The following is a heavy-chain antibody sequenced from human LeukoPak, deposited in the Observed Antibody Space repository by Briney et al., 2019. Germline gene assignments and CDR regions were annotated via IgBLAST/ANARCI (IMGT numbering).Heavy chain of an antibody. CDR1: GYTFTSYG. CDR2: ISAYNGNT. CDR3: ARNYCSSTSCYGNWFDP. V-gene: IGHV1-18*01. Sequence: ASVKVSCKASGYTFTSYGISWVRQAPGQGLEWMGWISAYNGNTNYAQKLQGRVTMTTDTSTSTAYMELRSLRSDDTAVYYCARNYCSSTSCYGNWFDPWGQGTLVTVSS. J-gene: IGHJ5*02. D-gene: IGHD2-2*01.